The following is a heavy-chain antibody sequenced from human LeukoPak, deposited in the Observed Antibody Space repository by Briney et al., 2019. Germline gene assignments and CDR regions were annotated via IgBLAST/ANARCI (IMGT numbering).Heavy chain of an antibody. D-gene: IGHD2-21*01. J-gene: IGHJ3*02. CDR2: INPNSGGT. Sequence: ASVKVSCKASGYTFTSYDINWVRQATGQGLEWMGWINPNSGGTNYAQKFQGRVTMTRDTSISTAYMELSRLRSDDTAVYYCARGIRGPYCGGDCYSPRDAFDIWGQGTMVTVSS. CDR1: GYTFTSYD. CDR3: ARGIRGPYCGGDCYSPRDAFDI. V-gene: IGHV1-2*02.